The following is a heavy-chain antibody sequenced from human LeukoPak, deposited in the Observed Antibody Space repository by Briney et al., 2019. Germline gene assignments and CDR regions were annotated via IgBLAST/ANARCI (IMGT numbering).Heavy chain of an antibody. D-gene: IGHD1-26*01. J-gene: IGHJ4*02. Sequence: GGSLRLSCSASGFTFANYVTHWVRQAPGKVLERVPVTSADEGLKFYGDSVKGRLTIARDNSKNTMYLQMNKLREEDTAVYYCTRDPILGAPDYFDYWGQGTLVTVYS. CDR1: GFTFANYV. V-gene: IGHV3-30*04. CDR3: TRDPILGAPDYFDY. CDR2: TSADEGLK.